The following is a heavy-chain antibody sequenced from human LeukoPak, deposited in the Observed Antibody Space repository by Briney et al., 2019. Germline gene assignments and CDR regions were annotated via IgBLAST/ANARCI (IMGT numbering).Heavy chain of an antibody. D-gene: IGHD2-15*01. J-gene: IGHJ4*02. V-gene: IGHV4-39*01. CDR2: IYYSGST. CDR3: AKSGGREIFDY. Sequence: GSLRLSCAASGFTFSSYAMSWVRQPPGKGLEWIGSIYYSGSTYYNPSLKSRVTISVDTSKNQFSLKLSSVTAADTAVYYCAKSGGREIFDYWGQGTLVTVSS. CDR1: GFTFSSYA.